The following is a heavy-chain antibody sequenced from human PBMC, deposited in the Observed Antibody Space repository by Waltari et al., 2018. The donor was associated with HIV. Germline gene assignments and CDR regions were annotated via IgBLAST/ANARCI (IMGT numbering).Heavy chain of an antibody. V-gene: IGHV3-11*01. D-gene: IGHD2-8*01. J-gene: IGHJ4*02. CDR3: AKVEMVSCSNCIDS. Sequence: QVKLVESGGGLVKPGGSLSLSCAASGFTFSDYYMTWVRQAPGKGLEWLSYGNSNGYISQYADSVKGRFTVSRDNAKSSVSLQMNSLRVEDTAVYYCAKVEMVSCSNCIDSWGQGTLVTVSS. CDR1: GFTFSDYY. CDR2: GNSNGYIS.